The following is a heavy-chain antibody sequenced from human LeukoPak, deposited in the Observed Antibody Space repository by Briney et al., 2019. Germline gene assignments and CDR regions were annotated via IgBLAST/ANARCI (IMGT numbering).Heavy chain of an antibody. Sequence: ASVKVSCKASGYTFTSYAMHWLRQAPGQRLEWMGWINAGNGDTKYSQEFQGRVTITRDTSASTAYMELSSLRSEDTAVYYCAREGLRSIAARRGTRDYMDVWGKGTTVIVSS. CDR1: GYTFTSYA. CDR3: AREGLRSIAARRGTRDYMDV. J-gene: IGHJ6*03. V-gene: IGHV1-3*03. CDR2: INAGNGDT. D-gene: IGHD6-6*01.